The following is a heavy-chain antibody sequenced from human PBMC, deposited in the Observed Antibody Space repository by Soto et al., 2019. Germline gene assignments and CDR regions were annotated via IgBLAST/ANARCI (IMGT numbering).Heavy chain of an antibody. Sequence: ASVKVSCKASGYTFTSYGISWVRQAPGQGFEWMGWISAYNGNTNYAQKLQGRVTMTTDTSTSTAYMELRSLRSDDTAVYYCASYNRYCSSTSCYVFDYWGQGTLVTVSS. CDR2: ISAYNGNT. CDR1: GYTFTSYG. V-gene: IGHV1-18*01. J-gene: IGHJ4*02. D-gene: IGHD2-2*01. CDR3: ASYNRYCSSTSCYVFDY.